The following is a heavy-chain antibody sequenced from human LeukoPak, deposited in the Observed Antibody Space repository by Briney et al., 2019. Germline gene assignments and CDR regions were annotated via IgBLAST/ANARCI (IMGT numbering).Heavy chain of an antibody. V-gene: IGHV3-23*01. CDR2: ICANDGNT. D-gene: IGHD7-27*01. J-gene: IGHJ4*02. Sequence: GGSLRLSCAASGLTFRNYAMSWVRQAPGKGLEWVSVICANDGNTYYADAVKGRFTISRDNSKDTLYLQMDSLRAEDTAVYYCAKDGGLWVSAHWGDSWGRGTLVTVSS. CDR1: GLTFRNYA. CDR3: AKDGGLWVSAHWGDS.